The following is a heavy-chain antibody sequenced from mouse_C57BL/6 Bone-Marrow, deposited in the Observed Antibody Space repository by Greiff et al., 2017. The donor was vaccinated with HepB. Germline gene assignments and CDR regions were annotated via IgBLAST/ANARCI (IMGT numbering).Heavy chain of an antibody. CDR3: ARGWLPYAMDY. Sequence: QVQLQQPGTELVKPGASVKLSCKASGYTFTSYWIHWVKRRPGQGLEWIGNINPRNGGTDYSEKFKSKATLTVDKSSSTAYMQLSSLSSEESAAYYCARGWLPYAMDYWGQGTSVTVSA. CDR2: INPRNGGT. D-gene: IGHD2-3*01. V-gene: IGHV1-53*01. J-gene: IGHJ4*01. CDR1: GYTFTSYW.